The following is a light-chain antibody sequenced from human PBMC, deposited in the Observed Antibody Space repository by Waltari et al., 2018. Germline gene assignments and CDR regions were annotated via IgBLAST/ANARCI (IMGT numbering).Light chain of an antibody. Sequence: QSVLTQPPSVSRPPGQRVPISCTGRSSNLRAGHAANWSQPFPGTGPKLLIYGNTNRPSGVPDRFSGSKSGTSASLTITGLQAEDEADYYCQSLDISLSGGVIFGGGTKV. CDR3: QSLDISLSGGVI. CDR2: GNT. V-gene: IGLV1-40*01. J-gene: IGLJ2*01. CDR1: SSNLRAGHA.